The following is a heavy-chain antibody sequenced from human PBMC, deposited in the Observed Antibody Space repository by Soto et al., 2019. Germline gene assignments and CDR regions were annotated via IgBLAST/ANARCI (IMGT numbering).Heavy chain of an antibody. CDR2: ISGSGGST. Sequence: PGGSLRLSCAASGFTFSSYAMSWVRQAPGKGLEWVSAISGSGGSTYYADSVKGRFTISRDNSKNTLYLQMNSLRAEDTAVYYCAKDPQGLLWFGVGQGPPYYFDYWGQGTLVTVSS. J-gene: IGHJ4*02. V-gene: IGHV3-23*01. CDR1: GFTFSSYA. D-gene: IGHD3-10*01. CDR3: AKDPQGLLWFGVGQGPPYYFDY.